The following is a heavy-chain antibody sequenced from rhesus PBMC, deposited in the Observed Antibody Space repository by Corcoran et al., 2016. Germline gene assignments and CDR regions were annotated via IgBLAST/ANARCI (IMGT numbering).Heavy chain of an antibody. Sequence: QVQLQESGPGLVKPSQTLSLTCAISGDSVSSNSSTWNWIRQSPSRGLEWLGKKYDRYKWYNEYAQSVQNRISINPDTSKNQFSLQLNSVTPEDMAVYYCARDRLSGRSESTHRFDVWGPGVLVTVSS. V-gene: IGHV6-1*01. CDR1: GDSVSSNSST. CDR3: ARDRLSGRSESTHRFDV. CDR2: KYDRYKWYN. D-gene: IGHD6-19*01. J-gene: IGHJ5-1*01.